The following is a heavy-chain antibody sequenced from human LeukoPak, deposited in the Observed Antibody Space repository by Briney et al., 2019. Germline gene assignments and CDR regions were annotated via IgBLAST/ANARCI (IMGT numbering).Heavy chain of an antibody. CDR1: GGSISSYY. D-gene: IGHD2-15*01. J-gene: IGHJ6*02. Sequence: SETLSLTCTVSGGSISSYYWSWIRQPPGKGLEWIGYIYYSGSTNYNPSLKSRVTISVDTSKNQFSLKLSSVTAADTAVYYCARDLGYCSGGSCRLRNYHGMDVWGQGTTVTVSS. CDR3: ARDLGYCSGGSCRLRNYHGMDV. V-gene: IGHV4-59*01. CDR2: IYYSGST.